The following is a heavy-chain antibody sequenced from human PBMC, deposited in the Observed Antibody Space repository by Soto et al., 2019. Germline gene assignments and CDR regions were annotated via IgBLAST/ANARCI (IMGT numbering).Heavy chain of an antibody. J-gene: IGHJ4*02. CDR2: IYHSGST. Sequence: PSETLSLTCAVSGGSISSGGYSWSWIRQPPGKGLEWIGYIYHSGSTYYNPSLKSRVTISVDTSKNQFSLKLSSVTAADTAVYYCATRFKYGSGPSPWGYWGPGTLVTVSS. CDR1: GGSISSGGYS. CDR3: ATRFKYGSGPSPWGY. D-gene: IGHD3-10*01. V-gene: IGHV4-30-2*02.